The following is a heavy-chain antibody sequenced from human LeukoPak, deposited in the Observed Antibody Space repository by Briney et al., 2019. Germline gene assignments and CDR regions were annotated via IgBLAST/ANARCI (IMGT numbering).Heavy chain of an antibody. D-gene: IGHD6-13*01. CDR2: IFSGASTI. J-gene: IGHJ4*02. CDR3: AKASSSWYNYFDY. CDR1: GFTFSDHY. Sequence: GGSLRLSCAASGFTFSDHYISWIRQAPGKGLEWVSYIFSGASTIYYSDSVKGRFTISRDNAKNSLYLQMNSLRAEDTAVYYCAKASSSWYNYFDYWGQGTLVTVSS. V-gene: IGHV3-11*01.